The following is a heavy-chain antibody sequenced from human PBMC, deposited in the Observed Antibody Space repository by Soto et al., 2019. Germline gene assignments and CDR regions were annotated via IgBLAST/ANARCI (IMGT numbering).Heavy chain of an antibody. Sequence: QVQLVESGGGVIQPGRSRRLSCAAPGFSFSSYGRHWVRQAPGKGRDWVAVISYDESNMYYVDSVKGRFTISRDNSKDTLYLQMNSLRAEDTAVYYCAKDGSSGWYKGPDYWGQGTLVTVSS. D-gene: IGHD6-19*01. CDR1: GFSFSSYG. V-gene: IGHV3-30*18. J-gene: IGHJ4*02. CDR3: AKDGSSGWYKGPDY. CDR2: ISYDESNM.